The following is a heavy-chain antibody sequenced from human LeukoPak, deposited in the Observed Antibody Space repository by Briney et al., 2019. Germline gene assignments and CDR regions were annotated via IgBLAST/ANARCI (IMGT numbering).Heavy chain of an antibody. Sequence: ASVKVSCNTSGYSFTPYDINWVRQATAQGLEWMGWLDPNSDNTASAQSFQGRLTLTRNTAISTAYMELSSLRSEDTAIYYCGRAGSHDRQTIDFWGQGTLVSVSS. CDR1: GYSFTPYD. CDR2: LDPNSDNT. D-gene: IGHD1-26*01. J-gene: IGHJ4*02. V-gene: IGHV1-8*01. CDR3: GRAGSHDRQTIDF.